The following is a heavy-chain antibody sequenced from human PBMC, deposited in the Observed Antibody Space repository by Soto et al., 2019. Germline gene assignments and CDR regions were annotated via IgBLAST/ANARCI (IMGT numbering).Heavy chain of an antibody. J-gene: IGHJ4*02. V-gene: IGHV3-33*01. D-gene: IGHD3-10*01. CDR2: IWYDGSNQ. Sequence: GGCMRLSCAPSGFTFRTYGMHWVRQAPGKGLEWVAVIWYDGSNQYYADSVKGRFTISRDNSKNVLYLQMNSLRAEDTAVYYCARDLGAFNYGSAYFDYWGQGTPVT. CDR1: GFTFRTYG. CDR3: ARDLGAFNYGSAYFDY.